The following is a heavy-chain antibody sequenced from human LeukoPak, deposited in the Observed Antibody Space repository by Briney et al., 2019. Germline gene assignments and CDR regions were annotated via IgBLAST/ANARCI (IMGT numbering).Heavy chain of an antibody. D-gene: IGHD2-21*02. V-gene: IGHV3-23*01. J-gene: IGHJ6*02. CDR2: ISGSGGST. CDR3: AAYCGGDCYSLIRYYYYGMDV. CDR1: GFTFSSYA. Sequence: PGGSLRLSCAASGFTFSSYAMSWVRQAPGKGLEWVSAISGSGGSTYYADSVKGRFTISRDNSKNTLYLQMSSMRAEDTAVYYCAAYCGGDCYSLIRYYYYGMDVWGQGTTVTVSS.